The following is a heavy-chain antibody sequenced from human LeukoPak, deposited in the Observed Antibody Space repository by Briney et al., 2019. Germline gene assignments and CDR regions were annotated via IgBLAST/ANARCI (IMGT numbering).Heavy chain of an antibody. D-gene: IGHD2-15*01. J-gene: IGHJ4*02. CDR3: ARGYGFDY. CDR1: GDNITDNITA. Sequence: SQTLSLTCAISGDNITDNITAWNWIRQSPSRGLEWLGRTYYRSKWYSDYAVSVKSRISINPDTFKNQFSLQLNSVTPEDTGVYYCARGYGFDYWGQGILVTVSS. CDR2: TYYRSKWYS. V-gene: IGHV6-1*01.